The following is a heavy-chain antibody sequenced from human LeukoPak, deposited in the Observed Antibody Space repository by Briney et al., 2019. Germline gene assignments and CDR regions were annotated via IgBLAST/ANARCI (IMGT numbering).Heavy chain of an antibody. CDR1: GFTFSSYS. CDR3: ARWFGELLHLDYYYYYMDV. D-gene: IGHD3-10*01. CDR2: ISSSSSYI. Sequence: AGGSLRLSCAASGFTFSSYSINWVRQAPGKGLEWVSSISSSSSYIYYADSVKGRFTISRDNAKNSLYLQMNSLRAEDTAVYYCARWFGELLHLDYYYYYMDVWDKGTTVTVSS. J-gene: IGHJ6*03. V-gene: IGHV3-21*01.